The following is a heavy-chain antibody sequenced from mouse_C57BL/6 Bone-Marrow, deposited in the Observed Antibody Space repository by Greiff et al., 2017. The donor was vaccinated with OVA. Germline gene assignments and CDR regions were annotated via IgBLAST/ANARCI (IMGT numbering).Heavy chain of an antibody. Sequence: VQRVESGAELAKPGASVKLSCKASGYTFTSYWMHWVKQRPGQGLEWIGYINPSSGYTKYNQKFKDKATLTADKSSSTAYMQLSSLTYEDSAVYYCARRDGSTLYYFDYWGQGTTLTVSS. CDR3: ARRDGSTLYYFDY. V-gene: IGHV1-7*01. CDR2: INPSSGYT. D-gene: IGHD1-1*01. J-gene: IGHJ2*01. CDR1: GYTFTSYW.